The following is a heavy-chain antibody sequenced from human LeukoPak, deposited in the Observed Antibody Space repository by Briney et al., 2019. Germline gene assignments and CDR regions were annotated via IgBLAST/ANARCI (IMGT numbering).Heavy chain of an antibody. D-gene: IGHD3-22*01. J-gene: IGHJ4*02. V-gene: IGHV1-2*06. CDR1: GYTFTGYY. CDR2: INPNSGGT. CDR3: AREAYYYDSTEALGY. Sequence: GASVKVSCKASGYTFTGYYMHWVRQAPGQGLEWMGRINPNSGGTNYAQKFQGRVTMTRDTSTSTVYMELSSLRSEDTAVYYCAREAYYYDSTEALGYWGQGTLVTVSS.